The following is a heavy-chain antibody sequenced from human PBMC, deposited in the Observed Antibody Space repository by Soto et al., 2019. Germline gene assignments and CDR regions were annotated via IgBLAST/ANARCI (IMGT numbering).Heavy chain of an antibody. D-gene: IGHD3-10*01. V-gene: IGHV3-33*01. CDR1: GFTFSSYG. J-gene: IGHJ6*02. Sequence: GGSLRLSCAASGFTFSSYGMHWVRQAPGKGLEWVAVIWYDGSNKYYADSVKGRFTISRDNSKNTLYLQMNSLRAEDTAVYYCARDLGPMVRGVYYYYGMDVWGQGTTVTVSS. CDR2: IWYDGSNK. CDR3: ARDLGPMVRGVYYYYGMDV.